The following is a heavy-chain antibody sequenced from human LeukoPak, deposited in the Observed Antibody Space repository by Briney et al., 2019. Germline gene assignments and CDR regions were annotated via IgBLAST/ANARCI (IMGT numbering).Heavy chain of an antibody. D-gene: IGHD3-3*01. CDR1: GYRFTTYW. V-gene: IGHV5-51*01. CDR3: ARHQGRIYVFGTGSLPQHYYSLDV. Sequence: GESLKISCKSSGYRFTTYWIGWVRQMPGKGLEWMGVIYPGDSNTRYSPSFQGQVTISADKSMNTAYLQRSSLKASDTAIYFWARHQGRIYVFGTGSLPQHYYSLDVWGKGTPV. CDR2: IYPGDSNT. J-gene: IGHJ6*03.